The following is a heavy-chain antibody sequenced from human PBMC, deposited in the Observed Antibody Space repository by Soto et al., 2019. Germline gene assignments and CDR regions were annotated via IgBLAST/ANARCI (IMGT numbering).Heavy chain of an antibody. D-gene: IGHD6-13*01. CDR2: ISYDGTNK. CDR3: AKDQGSSWYEIDY. CDR1: GFSFSSYS. J-gene: IGHJ4*02. Sequence: GGSLRLSCAASGFSFSSYSIHWVRQAPGKGLEWVAVISYDGTNKYYADSVKGRFTISRDNSKNTLYLQMNSLRAEDTAVYYCAKDQGSSWYEIDYWGQGTLVTVSS. V-gene: IGHV3-30*04.